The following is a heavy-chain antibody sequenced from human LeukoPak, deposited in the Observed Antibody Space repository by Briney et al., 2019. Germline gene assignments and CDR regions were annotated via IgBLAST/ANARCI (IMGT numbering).Heavy chain of an antibody. J-gene: IGHJ4*02. V-gene: IGHV1-69*13. D-gene: IGHD2-21*02. Sequence: SVKVSCKASGGTFSSYAISWVRQAPGQGLEWMGGIIPIFGTANYAQKFQGRVTITADESTSTAYTELSSLRSEDTAVYYCAREGPYCGGDCYFDYWGQGTLVTVSS. CDR2: IIPIFGTA. CDR1: GGTFSSYA. CDR3: AREGPYCGGDCYFDY.